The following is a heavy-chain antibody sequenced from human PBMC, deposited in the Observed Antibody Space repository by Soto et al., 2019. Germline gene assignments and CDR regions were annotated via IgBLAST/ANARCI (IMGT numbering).Heavy chain of an antibody. V-gene: IGHV3-66*01. CDR1: GFTVTNNY. CDR2: IYSGGGT. Sequence: EVQLVESGGGLVQPGGSLRLSCAAAGFTVTNNYITWVRQAPGKGLEWVSVIYSGGGTYYTDSVKVRFTISRDNSKNTLYLQMNSLRAEDTAVYYCSRGGYKYYFDYWGQGTLVTVSS. D-gene: IGHD3-22*01. J-gene: IGHJ4*02. CDR3: SRGGYKYYFDY.